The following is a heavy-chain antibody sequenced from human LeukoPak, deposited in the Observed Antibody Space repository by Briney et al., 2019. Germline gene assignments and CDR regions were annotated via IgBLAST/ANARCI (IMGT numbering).Heavy chain of an antibody. V-gene: IGHV1-2*02. J-gene: IGHJ3*02. CDR3: ARDQYDSRSYRGGDAFDI. D-gene: IGHD3-22*01. CDR1: GYTFTGYY. CDR2: INPISGGT. Sequence: ASVKVSCKASGYTFTGYYMHWVRQAPGQGLEWLGWINPISGGTNYAQKFQGRVTLTRDTSISTAYMELSSLRSDDTAVYYCARDQYDSRSYRGGDAFDIWGQGTMVTVSS.